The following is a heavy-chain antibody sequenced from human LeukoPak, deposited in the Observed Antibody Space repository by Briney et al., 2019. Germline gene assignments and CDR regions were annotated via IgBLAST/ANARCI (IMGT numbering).Heavy chain of an antibody. D-gene: IGHD3-22*01. Sequence: SETLSLTCTVSGGSISSSSYYWGWIRQPPGKGLEWIGSIYYSGSTYYNPSLKSRVTISVDTSKNQFSLKVNSVTAADTAVYYCATSPYYYGSRGSELDNWGQGTLVTVSS. CDR2: IYYSGST. CDR3: ATSPYYYGSRGSELDN. J-gene: IGHJ4*02. CDR1: GGSISSSSYY. V-gene: IGHV4-39*01.